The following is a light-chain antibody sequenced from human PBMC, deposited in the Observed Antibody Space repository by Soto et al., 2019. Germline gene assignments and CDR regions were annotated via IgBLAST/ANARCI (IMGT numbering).Light chain of an antibody. CDR3: QQYGSSTYT. Sequence: EIVLTQSPASLSLSPRERATLSCRASQSVRSNHLAWYQQKPGQAPRLIIYGASRRATGIPDRFSGSGSGTEFTLTISRLEPEDFAVYYCQQYGSSTYTFGQGTKVEIK. J-gene: IGKJ2*01. CDR1: QSVRSNH. CDR2: GAS. V-gene: IGKV3-20*01.